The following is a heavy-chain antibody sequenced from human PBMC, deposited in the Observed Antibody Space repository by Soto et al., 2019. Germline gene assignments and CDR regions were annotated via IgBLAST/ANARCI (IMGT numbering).Heavy chain of an antibody. CDR3: ARGGEVGVAGSAAFDM. J-gene: IGHJ3*02. D-gene: IGHD3-3*01. Sequence: QVQLVQSGAEMKKPGASVKISCTASGYTVTTHYMHWVRQAPGRGLEWMGAINPGSGAAKYTQTFQARVTMTRDTSTNTVYMEMSALRSEDTAVFYFARGGEVGVAGSAAFDMWGQGTMVTVPS. CDR1: GYTVTTHY. V-gene: IGHV1-46*01. CDR2: INPGSGAA.